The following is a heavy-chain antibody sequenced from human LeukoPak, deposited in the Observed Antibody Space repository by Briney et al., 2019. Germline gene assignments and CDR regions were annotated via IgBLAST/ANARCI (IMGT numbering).Heavy chain of an antibody. V-gene: IGHV4-30-2*01. CDR1: GVSISSGGYS. D-gene: IGHD5-12*01. CDR2: IYHSGST. J-gene: IGHJ4*02. CDR3: ARTAGRVATIRPYYFDY. Sequence: SETLSLTCAVSGVSISSGGYSWSWIRQPPGKGLEWIGYIYHSGSTYYNPSLKSRVTISVDRSKNQFSLKLSSVTAADTAVYYCARTAGRVATIRPYYFDYWGQGTLVTVSS.